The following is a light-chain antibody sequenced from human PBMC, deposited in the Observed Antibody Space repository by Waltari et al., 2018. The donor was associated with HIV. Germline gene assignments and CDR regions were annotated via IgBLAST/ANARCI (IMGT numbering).Light chain of an antibody. CDR2: DVT. CDR3: ASHAGSKDV. V-gene: IGLV2-8*01. Sequence: QSALTQPPSASGSPGQSVTISCTGTSSDIGAYNYVSWFQQHTGKAPKLMIYDVTKRPSGVPDRFSGSKSGNTASLTVSVLQAEDEADYYCASHAGSKDVFGGGTRLTVL. J-gene: IGLJ2*01. CDR1: SSDIGAYNY.